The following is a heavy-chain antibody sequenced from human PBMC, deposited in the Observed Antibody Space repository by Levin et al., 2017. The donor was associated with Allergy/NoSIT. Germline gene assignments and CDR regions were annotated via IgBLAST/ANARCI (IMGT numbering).Heavy chain of an antibody. Sequence: SETLSLTCTVSGGSISSSSYYWGWIRQPPGKGLEWIGSIYYSGSTYYNPSLKSRVTISVDTSKNQFSLKLSSVTAADTAVYYCARRRYCSGGSCYYYYLDVWGKGTTVTVSS. V-gene: IGHV4-39*01. J-gene: IGHJ6*03. D-gene: IGHD2-15*01. CDR3: ARRRYCSGGSCYYYYLDV. CDR2: IYYSGST. CDR1: GGSISSSSYY.